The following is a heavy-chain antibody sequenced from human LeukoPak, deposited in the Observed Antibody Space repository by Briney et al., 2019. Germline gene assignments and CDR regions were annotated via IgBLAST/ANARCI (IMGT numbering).Heavy chain of an antibody. V-gene: IGHV3-53*01. CDR1: GFTVSTNY. CDR3: ARGLGYGSGPVDH. D-gene: IGHD3-10*01. Sequence: PGGSLRLSCAASGFTVSTNYMTWARQAPGKGLEWVSVNYSDGTTYYADSVKGRFTISRDNSENTVYLQMNSLRAEDTAVYYCARGLGYGSGPVDHWGQGTLVTLFS. CDR2: NYSDGTT. J-gene: IGHJ4*02.